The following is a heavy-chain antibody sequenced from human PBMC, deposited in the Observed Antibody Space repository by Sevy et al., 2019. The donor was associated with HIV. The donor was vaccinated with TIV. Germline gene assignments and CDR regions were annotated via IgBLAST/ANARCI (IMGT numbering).Heavy chain of an antibody. J-gene: IGHJ4*02. CDR2: TRNKADGYTT. D-gene: IGHD6-13*01. CDR1: GFTFSDHY. Sequence: GESLKISCVACGFTFSDHYMEWVRQAPGKGLEWVGRTRNKADGYTTEYAASVKVRFTISRDESKNSLYVQMNSLKAEDTAVYYCATHAGIAAAGRVFDYWGQGTLVTVSS. CDR3: ATHAGIAAAGRVFDY. V-gene: IGHV3-72*01.